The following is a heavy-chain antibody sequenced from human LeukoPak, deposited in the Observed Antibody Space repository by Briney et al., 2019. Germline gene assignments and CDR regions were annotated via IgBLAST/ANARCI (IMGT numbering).Heavy chain of an antibody. CDR3: ARDQLLYSSSWYWSYYYGMDV. CDR2: ISGSGGST. D-gene: IGHD6-13*01. CDR1: GFTFRTYA. Sequence: PGASLRLSCAVSGFTFRTYAMTWVRQAPGKGLEWVSAISGSGGSTSYADSVKGRFTISRDNAKNTLYLQMNSLRAEDTAVYYCARDQLLYSSSWYWSYYYGMDVWGQGTTVTVSS. J-gene: IGHJ6*02. V-gene: IGHV3-23*01.